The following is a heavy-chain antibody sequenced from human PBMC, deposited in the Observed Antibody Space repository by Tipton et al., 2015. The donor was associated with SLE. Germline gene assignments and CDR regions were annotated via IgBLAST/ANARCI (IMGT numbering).Heavy chain of an antibody. V-gene: IGHV4-39*07. Sequence: TLSLTCTVSGGSIRSSSYYWGWIRQSPGKGLEWIATMYESGSTFHNPSLKSRVTILIDTSKNQFSLKLNSVTAADTAVYYCARRHYSGPFDSWGQGTLVTVSS. CDR1: GGSIRSSSYY. J-gene: IGHJ4*02. CDR2: MYESGST. CDR3: ARRHYSGPFDS. D-gene: IGHD5-12*01.